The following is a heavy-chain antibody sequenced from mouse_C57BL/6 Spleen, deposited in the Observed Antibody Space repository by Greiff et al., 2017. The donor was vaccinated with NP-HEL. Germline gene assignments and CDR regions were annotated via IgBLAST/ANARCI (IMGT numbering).Heavy chain of an antibody. V-gene: IGHV5-12*01. Sequence: DVKLVESGGGLVQPGGSLKLSCAASGFTFSDYYMYWVRQTPEKRLEWVAYISNGGGSTYYPDTVKGRFTISRDNAKNTLYLQMSRLKSEDTAMYYCARGDYWGQGTTLTVSS. CDR3: ARGDY. CDR2: ISNGGGST. CDR1: GFTFSDYY. J-gene: IGHJ2*01.